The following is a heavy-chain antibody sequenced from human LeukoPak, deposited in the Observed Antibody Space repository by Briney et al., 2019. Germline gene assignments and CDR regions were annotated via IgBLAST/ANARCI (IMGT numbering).Heavy chain of an antibody. J-gene: IGHJ3*02. D-gene: IGHD3-3*01. V-gene: IGHV3-23*01. CDR3: AKVRYIVGYDFWSGHHDAFDI. CDR1: GFTFSNYA. CDR2: ISGSGGST. Sequence: QPGGSLRLSCAAPGFTFSNYATSWVRQAPGKGLEWVSAISGSGGSTYYADSVRGRFTISRDNSKNTLYLQMNSLRAEDTAVYYCAKVRYIVGYDFWSGHHDAFDIWGQGTMVTVSS.